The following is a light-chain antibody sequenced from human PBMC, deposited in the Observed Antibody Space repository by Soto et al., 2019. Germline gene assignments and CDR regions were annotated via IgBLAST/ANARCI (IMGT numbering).Light chain of an antibody. J-gene: IGKJ4*01. CDR3: QQYGSSGLT. V-gene: IGKV3-20*01. CDR2: GAS. Sequence: EMVLTQSPGTLPLSPGERATLACRASQSVSSSYLAWYQQKPGQAPRLLIYGASSRATGIPDRFSDSGSGTDFSLTISRLEPEDFAVYYCQQYGSSGLTFGGGTKVELK. CDR1: QSVSSSY.